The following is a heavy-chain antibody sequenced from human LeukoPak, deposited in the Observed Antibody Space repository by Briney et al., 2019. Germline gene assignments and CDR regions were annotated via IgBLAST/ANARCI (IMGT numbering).Heavy chain of an antibody. V-gene: IGHV1-58*02. D-gene: IGHD3-22*01. CDR2: IVVGSGNT. J-gene: IGHJ4*02. CDR1: GFTFTSSA. CDR3: AAQSGYSGPGDY. Sequence: SVKVSCKASGFTFTSSAMQWVRQARGQRLEWIGWIVVGSGNTNYAQTFQERVTITRDMSTSTAYMELSSLRSEDTAVYYCAAQSGYSGPGDYWGQGTLVTVSS.